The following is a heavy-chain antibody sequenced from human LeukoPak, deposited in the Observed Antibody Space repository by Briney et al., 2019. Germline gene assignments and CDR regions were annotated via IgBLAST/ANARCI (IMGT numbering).Heavy chain of an antibody. CDR3: ARHSGSSPHYFDY. D-gene: IGHD1-26*01. CDR1: GGSISSSSYY. CDR2: IYYSGST. V-gene: IGHV4-39*01. Sequence: SETLSLTCTVSGGSISSSSYYWGWIRQPPGKGLEWIGSIYYSGSTHYKSSLKSRVTISVDTSRNQFSLRLSSVTAADTAVYYCARHSGSSPHYFDYWGQGTLVTVSS. J-gene: IGHJ4*02.